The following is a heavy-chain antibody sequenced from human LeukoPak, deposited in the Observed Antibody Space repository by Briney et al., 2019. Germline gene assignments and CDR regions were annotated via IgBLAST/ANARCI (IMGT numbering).Heavy chain of an antibody. J-gene: IGHJ6*02. D-gene: IGHD2-15*01. CDR1: RYTFTSYD. CDR2: MNPNSGNT. CDR3: ARGTINEDCSGGSCYSSNYYYYYGMDV. V-gene: IGHV1-8*01. Sequence: ASVKVSCKASRYTFTSYDINWVRQATGQGLEWMGWMNPNSGNTGYAQKFQGRVTMTRNTSISTAYMELSSLRSEDTAVYYCARGTINEDCSGGSCYSSNYYYYYGMDVWGQGTTVTVSS.